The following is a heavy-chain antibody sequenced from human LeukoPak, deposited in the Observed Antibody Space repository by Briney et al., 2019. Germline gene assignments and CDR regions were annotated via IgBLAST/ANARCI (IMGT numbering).Heavy chain of an antibody. CDR3: ARGGDSTALFDP. J-gene: IGHJ5*02. V-gene: IGHV1-69*04. CDR2: IIPIVGIA. CDR1: GGTFSSYA. D-gene: IGHD3-16*01. Sequence: SVTVSCTASGGTFSSYAMSWVRQAPGEGLEWMGRIIPIVGIANYAQTFQGRVTITAEKTTSTDYMELSRLRSEDTAVYYCARGGDSTALFDPWGQGTLVTVSS.